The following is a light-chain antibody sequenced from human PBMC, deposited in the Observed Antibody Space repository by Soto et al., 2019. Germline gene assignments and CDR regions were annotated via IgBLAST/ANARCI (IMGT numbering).Light chain of an antibody. Sequence: QSALTQPASVSGSPGQSSTISCTGTSSDVGGYNYVSWYQQHPGKAPKLMIYDVSNRPSGVSNRVSGSKSGNTASLTISGLQAEDEADYYCSSYTSSSTYVVFGGGTKLTVL. V-gene: IGLV2-14*01. J-gene: IGLJ2*01. CDR2: DVS. CDR1: SSDVGGYNY. CDR3: SSYTSSSTYVV.